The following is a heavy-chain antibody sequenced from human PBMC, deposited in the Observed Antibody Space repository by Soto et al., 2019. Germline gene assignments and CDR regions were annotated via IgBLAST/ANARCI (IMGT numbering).Heavy chain of an antibody. CDR1: GFTFSSYE. J-gene: IGHJ4*02. CDR2: ISSSSRTI. V-gene: IGHV3-48*03. Sequence: EVQLVESGGGLVQPGGSLRLSCAASGFTFSSYEMNWVRQAPGKGLEWVSYISSSSRTIYYADSVKGRFTVSRDSAKNSLYLQMNSLRDEDTAVYYCATERGGPRSRGFFDYWGQGTLVTVSS. D-gene: IGHD3-10*01. CDR3: ATERGGPRSRGFFDY.